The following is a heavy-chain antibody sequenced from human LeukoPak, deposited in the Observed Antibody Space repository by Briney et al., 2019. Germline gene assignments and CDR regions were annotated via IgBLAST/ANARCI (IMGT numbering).Heavy chain of an antibody. CDR2: ISYDGSNK. D-gene: IGHD3-3*01. CDR3: AKDLAPLITIFGVVPPLDY. CDR1: GFTFSSYA. V-gene: IGHV3-30-3*01. J-gene: IGHJ4*02. Sequence: GGSLRLSCAASGFTFSSYAMHWVRQAPGKGLEWVAVISYDGSNKYYADSVKGRFTISRDNSKNTLYLQMNSLRAEDTAVYYCAKDLAPLITIFGVVPPLDYWGQGTLVTVSS.